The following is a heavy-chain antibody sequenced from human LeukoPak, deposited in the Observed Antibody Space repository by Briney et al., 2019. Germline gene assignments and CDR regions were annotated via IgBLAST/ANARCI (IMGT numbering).Heavy chain of an antibody. CDR2: INPDGTEK. V-gene: IGHV3-7*01. J-gene: IGHJ3*02. CDR1: GLAFSTSW. CDR3: AIIYGRYAFDI. Sequence: GGSLRLSCAASGLAFSTSWMTWVRQAPGKGLEWLANINPDGTEKYYLDSVEGRFTVSRDNAKNSLYLQMNSLRADDTAVYSCAIIYGRYAFDIWGQGTMVTVSS. D-gene: IGHD3-10*01.